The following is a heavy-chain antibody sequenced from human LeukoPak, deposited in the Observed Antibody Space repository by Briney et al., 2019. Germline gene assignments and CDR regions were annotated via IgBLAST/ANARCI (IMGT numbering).Heavy chain of an antibody. D-gene: IGHD6-6*01. CDR1: GFNYSSYT. CDR2: IKQDGSEK. J-gene: IGHJ3*02. Sequence: PGGSLRLSCAASGFNYSSYTMNWVRQGPGMGLGWVANIKQDGSEKYYVASVKGRFTISRDNAKNSLYLQMNSLRAEDTAVYYCAREFEYSSSPDAFDIWGQGTMVTVSS. CDR3: AREFEYSSSPDAFDI. V-gene: IGHV3-7*01.